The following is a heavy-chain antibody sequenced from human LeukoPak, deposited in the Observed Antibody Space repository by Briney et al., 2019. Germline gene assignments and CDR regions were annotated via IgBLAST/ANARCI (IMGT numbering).Heavy chain of an antibody. Sequence: ASVKVSCKASGYTFNNHYMYWVRQAPGQGLEWMGVINPSGGSTSYAQKFQGRVTMTRDTSTRTVYMEVNSLRSEDTAVYYCAKDYTYQPMRGGHGYWGQGTLVTVSS. CDR2: INPSGGST. CDR3: AKDYTYQPMRGGHGY. CDR1: GYTFNNHY. V-gene: IGHV1-46*02. D-gene: IGHD2-2*01. J-gene: IGHJ4*02.